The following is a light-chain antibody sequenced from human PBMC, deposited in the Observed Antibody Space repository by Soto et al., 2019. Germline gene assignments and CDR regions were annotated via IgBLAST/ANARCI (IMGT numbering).Light chain of an antibody. J-gene: IGKJ1*01. CDR2: GAS. Sequence: EIVLTQSPGTLSLSPGERATLSCRASQSVSSTYLAWYHQKPGQAPRLLIYGASSRATGIPDRFSGGGSGTDFTLTISRAEPEDFAVYYCQQCCSSPWTFGQGTEV. V-gene: IGKV3-20*01. CDR3: QQCCSSPWT. CDR1: QSVSSTY.